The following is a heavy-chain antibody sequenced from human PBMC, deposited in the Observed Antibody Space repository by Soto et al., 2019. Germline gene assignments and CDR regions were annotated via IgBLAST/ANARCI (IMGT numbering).Heavy chain of an antibody. CDR1: GFTFSSYS. V-gene: IGHV3-48*01. CDR3: ARDCPGEKFLEWLGNYYYYMDV. CDR2: VSSSSSTI. D-gene: IGHD3-3*01. J-gene: IGHJ6*03. Sequence: PGGSLRLSCAASGFTFSSYSMNWVRQAPGKGLEWVSYVSSSSSTIYYADSVKGRFTISRDNAKNSLYLQMNSLRAEDTAVYYCARDCPGEKFLEWLGNYYYYMDVWGKGTTVTVSS.